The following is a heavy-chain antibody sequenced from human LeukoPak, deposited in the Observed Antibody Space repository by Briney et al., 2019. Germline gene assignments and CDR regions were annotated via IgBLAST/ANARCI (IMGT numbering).Heavy chain of an antibody. J-gene: IGHJ4*02. CDR2: INPNSGGT. D-gene: IGHD2-15*01. Sequence: ASVKVSCKASGYTFTGYYMHWVRQAPGQGLEWMGWINPNSGGTNYAQKFQGRVTMTRDTSISTAYMELRRLRSDDTAVYYCARERTLTSCYDYWGQGTLVTVSS. V-gene: IGHV1-2*02. CDR3: ARERTLTSCYDY. CDR1: GYTFTGYY.